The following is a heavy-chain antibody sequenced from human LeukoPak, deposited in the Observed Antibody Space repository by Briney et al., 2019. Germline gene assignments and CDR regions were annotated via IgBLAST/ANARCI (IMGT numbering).Heavy chain of an antibody. V-gene: IGHV3-23*01. Sequence: GGPLRLSCAASGFTFSNYAMSWVRQAPGKGLEWVSAISGSGGSTYYADSVKGRFTISRDNSKNTLYLQMNSLRDEDTAVYYCAKARTYYYDSSGYDYWGQGTPVTVSS. CDR2: ISGSGGST. J-gene: IGHJ4*02. D-gene: IGHD3-22*01. CDR1: GFTFSNYA. CDR3: AKARTYYYDSSGYDY.